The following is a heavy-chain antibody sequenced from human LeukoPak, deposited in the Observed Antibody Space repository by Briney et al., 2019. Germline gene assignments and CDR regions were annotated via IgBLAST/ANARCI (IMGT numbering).Heavy chain of an antibody. J-gene: IGHJ4*02. CDR2: IYYSGST. CDR1: GGSISSYY. CDR3: ARVFEGDGYNPLDY. D-gene: IGHD5-24*01. Sequence: PSETLSLTCTVSGGSISSYYWSWIRQPPGKGLEWIGYIYYSGSTNYNPSLKSRVTIPVDTSKNQFSLKLSSVTAADTAVYYCARVFEGDGYNPLDYWGQGTLVTVSS. V-gene: IGHV4-59*01.